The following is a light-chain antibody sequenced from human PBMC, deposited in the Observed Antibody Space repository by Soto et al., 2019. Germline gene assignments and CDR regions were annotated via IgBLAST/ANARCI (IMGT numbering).Light chain of an antibody. Sequence: DIQMTQSPSSLSASVGDRATITCRASQSISYRLNWYQQKPGKAPTLLMYAASTLQSGVPSRFRGSGSATDFTLTISGLQTEDFATYYCQQSYSTPRTFGQGTKVEIK. CDR3: QQSYSTPRT. V-gene: IGKV1-39*01. J-gene: IGKJ1*01. CDR2: AAS. CDR1: QSISYR.